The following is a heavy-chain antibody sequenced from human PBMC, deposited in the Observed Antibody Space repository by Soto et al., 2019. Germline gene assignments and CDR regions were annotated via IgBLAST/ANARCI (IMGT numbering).Heavy chain of an antibody. V-gene: IGHV4-31*03. CDR3: ATGFTYYYDSSGWGGFDY. J-gene: IGHJ4*02. D-gene: IGHD3-22*01. CDR2: IYYSGST. Sequence: QVQLQESGPGLVKPSQTLSLTCTVSGGSISSGGYYWSWIRQHPGKGLEWTGYIYYSGSTYYNPSLKSRVTISVDTSKNQFSLKLSSVTAADTAVYYCATGFTYYYDSSGWGGFDYWGQGTLVTVSS. CDR1: GGSISSGGYY.